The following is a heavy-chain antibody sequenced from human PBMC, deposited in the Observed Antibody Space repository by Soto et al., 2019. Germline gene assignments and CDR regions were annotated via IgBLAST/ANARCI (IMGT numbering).Heavy chain of an antibody. V-gene: IGHV1-3*01. CDR3: ARDIAFDF. CDR2: INPGNGNT. J-gene: IGHJ3*01. CDR1: GNTFTSYA. Sequence: QVQLVQSGAEVKKPGASVKVSCKASGNTFTSYALHWVRQAPGQRLEWMGWINPGNGNTKYSQKFQGRVTITRDTSASTAYMELSSLRSEDTAVYYCARDIAFDFWGQGTMVTVSS.